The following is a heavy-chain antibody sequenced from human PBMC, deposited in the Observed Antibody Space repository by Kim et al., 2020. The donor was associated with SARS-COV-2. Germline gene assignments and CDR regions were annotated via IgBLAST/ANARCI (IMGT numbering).Heavy chain of an antibody. CDR3: TTLLRYFDWLAVKYYYYGMDV. CDR2: IKSKTDGGTT. J-gene: IGHJ6*02. Sequence: GGSLRLSCAASGFTFSNAWMSWVRQAPGKGLEWVGRIKSKTDGGTTDYAAPVKGRFTISRDDSKNTLYLQRNSLKTEDTAVYYCTTLLRYFDWLAVKYYYYGMDVWGQGTTVTVSS. D-gene: IGHD3-9*01. V-gene: IGHV3-15*01. CDR1: GFTFSNAW.